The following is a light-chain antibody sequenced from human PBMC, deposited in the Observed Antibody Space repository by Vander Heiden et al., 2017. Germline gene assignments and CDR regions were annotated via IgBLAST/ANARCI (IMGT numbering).Light chain of an antibody. J-gene: IGLJ1*01. CDR1: SSDVGNDNY. CDR3: SSYTTSSTQV. CDR2: DVT. Sequence: QSALTPPASVPGSPGQAITISCAGTSSDVGNDNYVSWYQQHPGKAPKLVIYDVTNRPSGVSNRFSGAKSGNTASLTISGLQPEDEADYYCSSYTTSSTQVFGTGTKVTVL. V-gene: IGLV2-14*03.